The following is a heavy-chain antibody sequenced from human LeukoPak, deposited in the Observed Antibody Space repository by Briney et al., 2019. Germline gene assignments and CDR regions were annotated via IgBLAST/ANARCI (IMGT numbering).Heavy chain of an antibody. Sequence: GGSLRLSCAASEFAFSTYNMNWVRQALGKGLEWVAVIWYDGNNKYYADAVKGRFTISRDNSKNTQHLQMNSLRAEDTAVYYCARVALYALDVWGQGTVVTVSS. CDR1: EFAFSTYN. CDR3: ARVALYALDV. V-gene: IGHV3-33*08. CDR2: IWYDGNNK. J-gene: IGHJ3*01. D-gene: IGHD3-16*01.